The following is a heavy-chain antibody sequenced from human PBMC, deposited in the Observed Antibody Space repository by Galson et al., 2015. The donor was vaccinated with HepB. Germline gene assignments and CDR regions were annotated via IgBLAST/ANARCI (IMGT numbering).Heavy chain of an antibody. CDR3: ARARRLFGEPIR. CDR2: IRGSGGST. V-gene: IGHV3-23*01. Sequence: SLRLSCAASGFTFSSYAMNWVRQAPGKGLEWVSGIRGSGGSTYYADSVKGRFTISRHNSKNTLYLQMNSLRAEDTAVYYCARARRLFGEPIRWGQGTTVTVSS. CDR1: GFTFSSYA. D-gene: IGHD3-10*02. J-gene: IGHJ6*02.